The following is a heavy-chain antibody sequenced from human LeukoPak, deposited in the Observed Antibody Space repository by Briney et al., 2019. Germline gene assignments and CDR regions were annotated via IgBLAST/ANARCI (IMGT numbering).Heavy chain of an antibody. Sequence: SETLSLTRIVSGGSTSSSSYYWGWIRQPPGKGLEWIGSIYYSECTYHNTLLKSRVTISVDTFKNQFSRKRSSVTAADTAVYYCARLYSGYDYRWFAPWGQGTLVTVSS. CDR2: IYYSECT. D-gene: IGHD5-12*01. V-gene: IGHV4-39*01. J-gene: IGHJ5*02. CDR1: GGSTSSSSYY. CDR3: ARLYSGYDYRWFAP.